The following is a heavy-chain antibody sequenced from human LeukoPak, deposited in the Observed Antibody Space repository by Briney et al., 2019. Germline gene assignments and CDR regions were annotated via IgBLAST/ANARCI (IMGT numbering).Heavy chain of an antibody. CDR2: VDHTGST. CDR3: AKGRVSSSTWYSTYYYYFYMDV. CDR1: DDSITMYY. J-gene: IGHJ6*03. Sequence: PSETLSLTCSVSDDSITMYYWTWIRQPPGKGLEWIGYVDHTGSTNFNPSLNGRVSISRDTTKNLFSLRLRSVTAADTAVYFCAKGRVSSSTWYSTYYYYFYMDVWGKGTTVTVSS. V-gene: IGHV4-59*01. D-gene: IGHD1-1*01.